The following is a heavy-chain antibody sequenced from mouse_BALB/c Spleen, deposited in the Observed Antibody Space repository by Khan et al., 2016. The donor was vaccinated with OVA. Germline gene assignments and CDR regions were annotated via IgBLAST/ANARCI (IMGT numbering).Heavy chain of an antibody. J-gene: IGHJ3*01. CDR2: IDPFSGDT. V-gene: IGHV1S135*01. Sequence: VQLQQSGPELMKPGASVKISCKASGYSFTTYYIHWVLQSHGKSLDWIGYIDPFSGDTTYNQKFKGKATLTVDKSSSTAYIHLNNLTSEDSAVYYCTRHGYVAWFTYWGQVTLVTVSA. CDR3: TRHGYVAWFTY. D-gene: IGHD2-2*01. CDR1: GYSFTTYY.